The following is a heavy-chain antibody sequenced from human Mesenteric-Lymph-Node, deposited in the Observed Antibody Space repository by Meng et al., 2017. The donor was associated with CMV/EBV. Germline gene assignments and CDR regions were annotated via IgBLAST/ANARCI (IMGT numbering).Heavy chain of an antibody. V-gene: IGHV4-59*01. D-gene: IGHD2-21*01. Sequence: GSLRLSCTVSGGAIGPYYWSWIRQPPGKGLDWIGYIYYTGSTDYNPSLKSRVTVSIDMSKNQFSLRLSSVTAADTAVYYCARRMAYCGGDCPTHASPNDYWGQGTLVTVSS. CDR1: GGAIGPYY. CDR2: IYYTGST. CDR3: ARRMAYCGGDCPTHASPNDY. J-gene: IGHJ4*02.